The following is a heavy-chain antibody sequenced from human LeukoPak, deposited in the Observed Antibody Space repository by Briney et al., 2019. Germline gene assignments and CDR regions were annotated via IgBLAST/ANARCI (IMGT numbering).Heavy chain of an antibody. Sequence: ASVKVSCKASGGTFSSYAISWVRQAPGQGLEWMGGIIPIFGTANYAQKFQGRVTITADESTSTAYMELSSLRSEDTAVYYCARDLYSGYDPVNYYYYMDVWGKGTTVTISS. J-gene: IGHJ6*03. V-gene: IGHV1-69*13. CDR1: GGTFSSYA. CDR3: ARDLYSGYDPVNYYYYMDV. D-gene: IGHD5-12*01. CDR2: IIPIFGTA.